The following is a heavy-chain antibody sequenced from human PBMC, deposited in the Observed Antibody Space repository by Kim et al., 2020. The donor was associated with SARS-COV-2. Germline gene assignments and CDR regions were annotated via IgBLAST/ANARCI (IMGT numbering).Heavy chain of an antibody. V-gene: IGHV3-30*18. CDR2: ISYDGSNK. J-gene: IGHJ4*02. CDR3: AKDKMLERPTFFDY. Sequence: GGSLRLSCAASGFTFSSYGMHWVRQAPGKGLEWVAVISYDGSNKYYADSVKGRFTISRDNSKNTLYLQMNSLRAEDTAVYYCAKDKMLERPTFFDYWGQGTLVTVSS. D-gene: IGHD1-1*01. CDR1: GFTFSSYG.